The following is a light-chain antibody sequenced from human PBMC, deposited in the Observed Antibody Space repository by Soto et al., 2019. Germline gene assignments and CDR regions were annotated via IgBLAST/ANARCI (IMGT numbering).Light chain of an antibody. J-gene: IGKJ1*01. Sequence: EIVLTQSPGTLSLSPGERATLSCRASQSVSSSYLAWYQQKPGQAPRLLIYGASSRATGIPDRFSGSGSGTDFTLTISRLEPEDVAVYYCQQYCSSPRTFCQGTKVEIK. V-gene: IGKV3-20*01. CDR1: QSVSSSY. CDR2: GAS. CDR3: QQYCSSPRT.